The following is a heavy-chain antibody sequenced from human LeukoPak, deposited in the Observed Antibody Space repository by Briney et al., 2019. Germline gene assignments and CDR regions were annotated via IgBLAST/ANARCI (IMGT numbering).Heavy chain of an antibody. CDR3: ARDDCSSISCYHNWFDP. CDR2: IRGSGGST. V-gene: IGHV3-23*01. CDR1: GFTFSSYA. D-gene: IGHD2-2*01. Sequence: PGASLRLSCAASGFTFSSYAMSWVRQAPGKGLEWVSTIRGSGGSTYYADSVKGRFTISRDNSKSTLYLQMNSLRAEDTAVYYCARDDCSSISCYHNWFDPWGQGTLVTVSS. J-gene: IGHJ5*02.